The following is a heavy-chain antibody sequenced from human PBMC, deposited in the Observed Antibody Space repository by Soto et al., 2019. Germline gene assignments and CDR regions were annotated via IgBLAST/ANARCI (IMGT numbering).Heavy chain of an antibody. Sequence: QVQLVQSGAEVKKPGASVKVSCKASGYTFTSYDINWVRQATGQGLEWMGRMNPNSGNTGYAQKFQGRVTMTRNTSINTAYMELSSLGAEYTAVYYGARLRRGYWGQGTLVTVSS. V-gene: IGHV1-8*01. J-gene: IGHJ4*02. CDR3: ARLRRGY. CDR1: GYTFTSYD. CDR2: MNPNSGNT.